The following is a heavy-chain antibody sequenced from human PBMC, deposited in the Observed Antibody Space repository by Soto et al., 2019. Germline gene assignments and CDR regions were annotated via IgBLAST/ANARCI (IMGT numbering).Heavy chain of an antibody. D-gene: IGHD6-13*01. J-gene: IGHJ4*02. CDR3: AKTPGHSSSWYAVDY. Sequence: QVPLVESGGGVVQPGRSLRLSCAASGFTFSSYGMHWVRQAPGKGLEWVAVISYDGSNKYYADSVKGRFTISRDNSKNTLYLQMNSLRAEDTAVYYCAKTPGHSSSWYAVDYWGQGTLVTASS. V-gene: IGHV3-30*18. CDR2: ISYDGSNK. CDR1: GFTFSSYG.